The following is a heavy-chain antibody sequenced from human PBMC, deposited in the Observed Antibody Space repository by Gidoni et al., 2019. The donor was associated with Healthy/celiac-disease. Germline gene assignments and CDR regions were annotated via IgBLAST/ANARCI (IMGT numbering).Heavy chain of an antibody. D-gene: IGHD4-17*01. J-gene: IGHJ3*02. CDR1: GGPISSSNW. V-gene: IGHV4-4*02. CDR3: ARGNDYGGNLGVRAFDI. Sequence: QVQLQESGPGLVKPSGTLSLTCAVAGGPISSSNWWSWVRQPPGKGLEWMGEIYHSGSTNYNPSLKSRVTISVDKSKNQFSLKLSSVTAADTAVYYCARGNDYGGNLGVRAFDIWGQGTMVTVSS. CDR2: IYHSGST.